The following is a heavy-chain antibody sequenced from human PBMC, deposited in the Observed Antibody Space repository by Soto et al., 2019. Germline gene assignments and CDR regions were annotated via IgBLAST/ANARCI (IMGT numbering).Heavy chain of an antibody. CDR1: GFTFSSYG. V-gene: IGHV3-33*01. Sequence: GGSLRLSCAASGFTFSSYGMHWVRQAPGKGLEWVAVIWYDGSNKYYADSVKGRFTISRDNSKNTLYLQMNSLRAEDTAVYYCARDPARAYCSSTSCHSNWFDPWGQGTLVTVSS. D-gene: IGHD2-2*01. CDR2: IWYDGSNK. J-gene: IGHJ5*02. CDR3: ARDPARAYCSSTSCHSNWFDP.